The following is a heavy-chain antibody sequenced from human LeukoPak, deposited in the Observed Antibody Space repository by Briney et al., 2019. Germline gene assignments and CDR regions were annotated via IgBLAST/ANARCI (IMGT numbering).Heavy chain of an antibody. J-gene: IGHJ3*02. CDR1: GFAFSSYA. D-gene: IGHD6-19*01. CDR3: AKDHPRIAVADDAFDI. V-gene: IGHV3-23*01. CDR2: ICGDGGTT. Sequence: GGSLRLSCAASGFAFSSYAMSWVRQAPGRGLEWVSAICGDGGTTYYADSVKGRFTISRDNSKNTLYLQMNSQRAEDTAVYYCAKDHPRIAVADDAFDIWGQGTMVTVSS.